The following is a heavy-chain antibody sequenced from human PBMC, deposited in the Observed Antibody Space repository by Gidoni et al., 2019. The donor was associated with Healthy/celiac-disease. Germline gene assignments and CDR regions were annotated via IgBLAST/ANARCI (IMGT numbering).Heavy chain of an antibody. Sequence: QVQLVESGGGVVQPGRSLRLSCAASGFTFSSYGMPWVRQAPGKGLEWVAVISYDGSNKYYADSVKGRFTISRDNSKNTLYLQMNSLRAEDTAVYYCAKDRGRYYFDYWGQGTLVTVSS. CDR3: AKDRGRYYFDY. V-gene: IGHV3-30*18. CDR1: GFTFSSYG. J-gene: IGHJ4*02. CDR2: ISYDGSNK. D-gene: IGHD1-1*01.